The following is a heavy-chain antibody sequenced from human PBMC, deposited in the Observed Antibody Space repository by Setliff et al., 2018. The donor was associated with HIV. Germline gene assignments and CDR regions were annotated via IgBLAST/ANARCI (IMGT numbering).Heavy chain of an antibody. J-gene: IGHJ5*02. CDR1: GGSFTAYY. Sequence: PSETLSLTCAVYGGSFTAYYWTWIRQPPGKGLEWIGEIHHGGSTNYMPSLKNRVTISVDTSKNQFSLKLRSVTAADTAMYYCARRRCSAASCPDNSWNWLDPWGQGTLVTVSS. D-gene: IGHD2-15*01. V-gene: IGHV4-34*01. CDR2: IHHGGST. CDR3: ARRRCSAASCPDNSWNWLDP.